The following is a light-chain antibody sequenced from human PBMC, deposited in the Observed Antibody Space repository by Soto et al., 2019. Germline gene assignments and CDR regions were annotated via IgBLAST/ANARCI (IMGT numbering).Light chain of an antibody. CDR3: ETWDSITRV. V-gene: IGLV4-60*03. CDR1: SGPTDYI. CDR2: LEDSGSY. Sequence: PVRTQSCSASASLGSAVKLTCTLTSGPTDYIVAWHQQQPGRAPRYLMSLEDSGSYNRGSGVPDRFSASSSGADRYLTISNLQPDDEADYYCETWDSITRVFGGGTQLTVL. J-gene: IGLJ2*01.